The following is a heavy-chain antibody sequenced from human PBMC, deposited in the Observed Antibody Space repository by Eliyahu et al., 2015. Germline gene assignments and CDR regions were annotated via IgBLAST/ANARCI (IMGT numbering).Heavy chain of an antibody. CDR3: ARGSVRAFDY. CDR2: IYSGGTT. Sequence: EVQLVETGGGLIQPGGSLRLSCAVSGFTVSTNYMSWVRQAPGKGLEWVSVIYSGGTTYYADSVRGRLTISRDTSKNTLDLQMNSLRAEDTAVYYCARGSVRAFDYWGQGTLVTVSS. D-gene: IGHD4-17*01. CDR1: GFTVSTNY. V-gene: IGHV3-53*02. J-gene: IGHJ4*02.